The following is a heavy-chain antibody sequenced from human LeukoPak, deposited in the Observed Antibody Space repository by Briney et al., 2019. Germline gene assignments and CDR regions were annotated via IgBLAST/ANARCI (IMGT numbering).Heavy chain of an antibody. CDR1: GFTFSSYG. CDR3: ARDMGSGSFPNSYYLDY. Sequence: GGSLRLSCAASGFTFSSYGMHWVRQAPGKGLEWVALIWFDGSNKYYADSMKGRFTVSRDNSKNTLYLQMNSLRAEDTAVYYCARDMGSGSFPNSYYLDYWGQGTLVTVSS. J-gene: IGHJ4*02. V-gene: IGHV3-33*08. CDR2: IWFDGSNK. D-gene: IGHD3-10*01.